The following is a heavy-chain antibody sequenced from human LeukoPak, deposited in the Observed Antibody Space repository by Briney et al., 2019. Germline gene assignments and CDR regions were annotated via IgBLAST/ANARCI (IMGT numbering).Heavy chain of an antibody. CDR1: GFTFSSYS. Sequence: PGGSLRLSCAASGFTFSSYSMNWVRQAPGKGLEWVSYISSSSSTTYYADSVKGRFTISRDSSKNTLYLQMNSLRAEDTAVYYCAGYNCSSTRCYTGGFDYWGQGTLVTVSS. CDR3: AGYNCSSTRCYTGGFDY. CDR2: ISSSSSTT. V-gene: IGHV3-48*01. J-gene: IGHJ4*02. D-gene: IGHD2-2*02.